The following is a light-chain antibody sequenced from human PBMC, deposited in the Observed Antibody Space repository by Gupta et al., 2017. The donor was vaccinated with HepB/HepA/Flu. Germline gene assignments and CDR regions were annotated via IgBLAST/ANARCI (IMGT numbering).Light chain of an antibody. CDR2: TNN. V-gene: IGLV1-44*01. J-gene: IGLJ2*01. CDR3: VAWDDSLNGVV. CDR1: SSNIGTNN. Sequence: QSVLTQPPSASGTPGQRVTISCSGSSSNIGTNNVNWYQQLPGTAPKLLIFTNNQRPSGVPDRFSASKSGTSASLASSGLQSEDEADYYCVAWDDSLNGVVFGGGTKLTVL.